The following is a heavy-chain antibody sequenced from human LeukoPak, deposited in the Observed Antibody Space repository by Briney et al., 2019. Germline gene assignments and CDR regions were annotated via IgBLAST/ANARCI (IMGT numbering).Heavy chain of an antibody. V-gene: IGHV4-59*01. D-gene: IGHD6-19*01. CDR3: ARVRLGSFDY. J-gene: IGHJ4*02. CDR1: GGSISSYY. Sequence: PSETLSFTCTVSGGSISSYYWSWIRQPPGKGLEWIGYIYYSGSTNYNPSLKSRVTISVDTSKNQFSLKLSSVTAADTAVYYCARVRLGSFDYWGQGTLVTVSS. CDR2: IYYSGST.